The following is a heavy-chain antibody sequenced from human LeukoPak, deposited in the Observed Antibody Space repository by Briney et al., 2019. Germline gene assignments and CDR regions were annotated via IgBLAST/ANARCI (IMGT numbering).Heavy chain of an antibody. CDR3: ATEYYYDTRDAFDI. Sequence: ASVKVSXKVSGYTLTELSMHWVRQAPGKGLEWMGGFDPEDGETIYAQKFLGRVTMTEDTSTDTAYMELSSLRSEDTAVYYCATEYYYDTRDAFDIWGQGTMVTVSS. CDR1: GYTLTELS. CDR2: FDPEDGET. D-gene: IGHD3-22*01. J-gene: IGHJ3*02. V-gene: IGHV1-24*01.